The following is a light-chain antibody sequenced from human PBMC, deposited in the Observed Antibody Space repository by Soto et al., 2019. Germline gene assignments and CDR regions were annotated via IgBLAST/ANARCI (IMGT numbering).Light chain of an antibody. CDR2: KAS. V-gene: IGKV1-5*03. CDR3: QQYNSYSEA. CDR1: QSISTW. J-gene: IGKJ1*01. Sequence: DIQVTQSPSTLSASVGDRVTITCRASQSISTWLAWYQQKPGKAPKLLIYKASTLETGVPSKFSGSGSGTEFTLTISSLQPDDCATYYCQQYNSYSEAFGQGTKVDIK.